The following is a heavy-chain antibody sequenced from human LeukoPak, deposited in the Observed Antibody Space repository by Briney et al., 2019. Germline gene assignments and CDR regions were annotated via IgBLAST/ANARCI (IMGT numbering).Heavy chain of an antibody. CDR3: AREPGGSRSWYVFGTCDY. CDR1: VYTFAGYY. V-gene: IGHV1-2*02. D-gene: IGHD6-13*01. CDR2: NNPKGGGR. J-gene: IGHJ4*02. Sequence: GASVPDSCKASVYTFAGYYMDWVGQPPGQGLAGMGWNNPKGGGRNYAQKCQGRVTMTRDTSSSTAYMELSRLRSDDTAVYYCAREPGGSRSWYVFGTCDYWGQGTLVSVSS.